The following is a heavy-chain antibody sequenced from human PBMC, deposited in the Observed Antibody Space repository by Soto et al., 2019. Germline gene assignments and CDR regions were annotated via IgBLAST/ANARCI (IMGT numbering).Heavy chain of an antibody. CDR3: ARGLSGYHTPIGMDV. CDR2: IMPILGIA. J-gene: IGHJ6*02. Sequence: QVQLVQSGAEVKKPGSSVKVSCKASGGTFSSYTISWVRQAPGQGLEWMGRIMPILGIANYAQKFQGRVTITADKSTSTAYMELSSLRSEDTDVYYCARGLSGYHTPIGMDVWGQGTTVTVSS. CDR1: GGTFSSYT. D-gene: IGHD3-3*01. V-gene: IGHV1-69*02.